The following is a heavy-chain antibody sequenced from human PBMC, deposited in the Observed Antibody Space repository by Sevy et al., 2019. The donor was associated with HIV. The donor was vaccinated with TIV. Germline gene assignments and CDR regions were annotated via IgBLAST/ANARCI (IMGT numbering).Heavy chain of an antibody. CDR3: AGENAWGRGYS. D-gene: IGHD1-26*01. J-gene: IGHJ4*02. V-gene: IGHV4-59*08. CDR1: GGSITSLY. Sequence: SETLSLTCTVSGGSITSLYWNWIRQPPGKRLEWIANIYYNGHIHYNPSLKGRVTLSLDTSKNQFSLRLSSVTAADTAMYYCAGENAWGRGYSWGQGTLVTVSS. CDR2: IYYNGHI.